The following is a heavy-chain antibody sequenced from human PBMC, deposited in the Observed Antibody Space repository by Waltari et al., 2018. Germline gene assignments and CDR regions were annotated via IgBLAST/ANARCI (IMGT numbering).Heavy chain of an antibody. D-gene: IGHD3-9*01. CDR1: GGSISSYY. CDR2: IYYSGST. V-gene: IGHV4-59*01. J-gene: IGHJ6*03. CDR3: ARGGERYFDWLLSSGYYYYMDV. Sequence: QVQLQESGPGLVKPSETLSLTCTVSGGSISSYYWSWIRQPPGKGLEWIGYIYYSGSTNYNPTLKSRVTISVDTSKNQFSLKLSSVTAADTAVYYCARGGERYFDWLLSSGYYYYMDVWGKGTTVTISS.